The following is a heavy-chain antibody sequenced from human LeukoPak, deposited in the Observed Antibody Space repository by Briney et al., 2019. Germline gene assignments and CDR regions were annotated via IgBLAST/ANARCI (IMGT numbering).Heavy chain of an antibody. J-gene: IGHJ4*02. CDR3: ARHYPRYSYGPAVDY. CDR2: IYYSGST. CDR1: GGSISSGDCY. Sequence: SETLSLTYTVSGGSISSGDCYWSWIRQPPGKGLEWIGSIYYSGSTYYNPSLKSRVTISVDTSKNQFSLKLSSVTAADTAVYYCARHYPRYSYGPAVDYWGQGTLVTVSS. V-gene: IGHV4-39*01. D-gene: IGHD5-18*01.